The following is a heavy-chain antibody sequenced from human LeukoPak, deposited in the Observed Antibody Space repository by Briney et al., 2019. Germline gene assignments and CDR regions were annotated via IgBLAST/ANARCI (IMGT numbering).Heavy chain of an antibody. CDR1: GFTFSSYW. Sequence: GGSLRLSCAASGFTFSSYWMSWVRQAPGKGLEWVANIKKDGSEKYYVDSVKGRFTISRDNAKNSLYLQMNSLRAEDTAVYYCARDHCSSTSCHNDYWGQGTLVTVSS. J-gene: IGHJ4*02. D-gene: IGHD2-2*01. V-gene: IGHV3-7*01. CDR2: IKKDGSEK. CDR3: ARDHCSSTSCHNDY.